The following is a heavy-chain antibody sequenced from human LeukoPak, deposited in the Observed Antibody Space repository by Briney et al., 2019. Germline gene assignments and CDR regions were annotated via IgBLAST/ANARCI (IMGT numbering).Heavy chain of an antibody. Sequence: SETLSLTCTVSGVSISSYYWSWIRQPPGKGLEWIGYIYYSGYTNYNPSLKSRVTISVDTSKNQFSLKLSSVTAADTAVYYCARETSQKGAHYMDVWGKGTTVTISS. V-gene: IGHV4-59*01. CDR3: ARETSQKGAHYMDV. J-gene: IGHJ6*03. CDR2: IYYSGYT. D-gene: IGHD3-16*01. CDR1: GVSISSYY.